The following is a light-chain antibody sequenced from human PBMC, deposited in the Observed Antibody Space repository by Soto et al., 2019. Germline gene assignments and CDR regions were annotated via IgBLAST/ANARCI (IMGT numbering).Light chain of an antibody. Sequence: QSALTQPASMPGSPGQSITISCTGTSSDIGGYNYVSWYQQYPGKAPKLMIYEVNNRPLGVSNRFSGFKSGNTASLAISGLQADDEADYYCSSYTSTSTIVFGGGTKVTVL. V-gene: IGLV2-14*01. CDR3: SSYTSTSTIV. J-gene: IGLJ2*01. CDR2: EVN. CDR1: SSDIGGYNY.